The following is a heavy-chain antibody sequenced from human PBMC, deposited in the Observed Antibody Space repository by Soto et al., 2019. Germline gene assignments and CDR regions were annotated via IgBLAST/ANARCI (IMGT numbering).Heavy chain of an antibody. CDR2: ISSDGSNK. CDR3: ARTGETGYWGWFDP. D-gene: IGHD3-9*01. Sequence: QVHLVESGGGVVQPGRSQRLSCAASGFPFSAYAMHWVRQAPGRGLEWLAVISSDGSNKHYADSVKGRFSISRDNYENTVYLQMNSLGTEDTAAYYCARTGETGYWGWFDPWGQGTLVTVSS. J-gene: IGHJ5*02. CDR1: GFPFSAYA. V-gene: IGHV3-30*03.